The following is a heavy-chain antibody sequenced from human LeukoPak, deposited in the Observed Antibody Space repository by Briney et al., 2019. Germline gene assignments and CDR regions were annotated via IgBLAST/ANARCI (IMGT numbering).Heavy chain of an antibody. CDR3: ARKGDSSSQPFDY. J-gene: IGHJ4*02. CDR2: IWYDGSNK. Sequence: PGGSLRLSCAASGFTFSSHGMHWVRQAPGKGLEWVAVIWYDGSNKYYTDSVKGRFTISRDNAKNSLYLQMNSLRAEDTAIYYCARKGDSSSQPFDYWGQGTLVTVSS. CDR1: GFTFSSHG. D-gene: IGHD6-6*01. V-gene: IGHV3-33*01.